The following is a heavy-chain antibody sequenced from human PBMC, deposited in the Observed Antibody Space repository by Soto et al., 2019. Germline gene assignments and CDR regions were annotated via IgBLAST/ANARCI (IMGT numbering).Heavy chain of an antibody. J-gene: IGHJ6*03. D-gene: IGHD2-2*01. CDR1: GYTFPSYY. Sequence: ASVKVSCNASGYTFPSYYMHWLRQAPGQGLEWMGIINPSGGSTSYAQKFQGRVTMTRDTSTSTVYMELSSLRSEDTAVYYCARERPNIVVVPAAIYYYYYYMDVWGKGTTVTVSS. CDR2: INPSGGST. V-gene: IGHV1-46*03. CDR3: ARERPNIVVVPAAIYYYYYYMDV.